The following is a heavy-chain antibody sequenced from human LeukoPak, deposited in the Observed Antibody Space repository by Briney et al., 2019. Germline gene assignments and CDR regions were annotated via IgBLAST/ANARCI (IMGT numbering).Heavy chain of an antibody. V-gene: IGHV4-31*03. Sequence: PSETLSLTCTVSGGSIISAGYYWSWIRQHPGKGLEWIGYIYYSGSTYYHPSLQSRVTISVDTSKNQFSLKLSSVTAADTAVYYCAREAEVSAGFDYWGQGTPVTVSP. J-gene: IGHJ4*02. CDR3: AREAEVSAGFDY. CDR1: GGSIISAGYY. D-gene: IGHD2-8*01. CDR2: IYYSGST.